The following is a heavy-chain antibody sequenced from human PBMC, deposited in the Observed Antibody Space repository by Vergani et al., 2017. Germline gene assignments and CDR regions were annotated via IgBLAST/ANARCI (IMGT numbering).Heavy chain of an antibody. V-gene: IGHV5-51*01. Sequence: EVQLVQSGAEVKKPGESLKISCKGSGYSFTSYWIGWVRQMPGKGLEWMGIIYPGDSDTRYSPSFQGQVTISADKSISTAYLQWSSLKASDTAMYYCAGHQRGCGGDCYFSAFDIWGQGTMVTVSS. CDR3: AGHQRGCGGDCYFSAFDI. J-gene: IGHJ3*02. D-gene: IGHD2-21*02. CDR2: IYPGDSDT. CDR1: GYSFTSYW.